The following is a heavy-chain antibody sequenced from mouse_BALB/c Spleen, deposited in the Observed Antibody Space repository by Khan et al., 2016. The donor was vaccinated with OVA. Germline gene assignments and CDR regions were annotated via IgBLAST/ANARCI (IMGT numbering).Heavy chain of an antibody. V-gene: IGHV1S137*01. Sequence: QVRLQQSGAELVRPGVSVKISCKAAGYTFTDYAMHWVKQRHAKSLEWIGVISTIYGDADYNQKFQGKASMTVDRSSSTAYMELARLTSEDSAIYYCVRGGKFAYWGQGTLVTVSA. J-gene: IGHJ3*01. CDR1: GYTFTDYA. CDR3: VRGGKFAY. CDR2: ISTIYGDA. D-gene: IGHD1-1*02.